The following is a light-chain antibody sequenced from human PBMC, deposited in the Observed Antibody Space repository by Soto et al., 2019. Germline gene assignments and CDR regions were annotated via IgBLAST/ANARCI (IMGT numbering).Light chain of an antibody. CDR2: KAS. V-gene: IGKV1-5*03. Sequence: DIQMSQSPSTLSASVGDRFTITCRASQNINTWLAWYQQKPGKAPNLLIYKASTLESGVPSRFSGSGSGTEFTLTISSLQPADFATYYCQQYNSYWTFGPGTKVDIK. J-gene: IGKJ1*01. CDR1: QNINTW. CDR3: QQYNSYWT.